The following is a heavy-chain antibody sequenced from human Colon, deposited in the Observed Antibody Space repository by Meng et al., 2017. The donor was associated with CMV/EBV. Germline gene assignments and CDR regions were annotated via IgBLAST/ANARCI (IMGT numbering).Heavy chain of an antibody. J-gene: IGHJ4*02. D-gene: IGHD3-3*01. Sequence: GESLKISYATSGFTFSSYAMSWVRQAPGKGLEWISVVSGNGGNTNYADSVKGRFTISRDNSENTFHLQLDGLRAEDTATYYCAKDRYYDFWTGYYNAFDYWGQGTLVTVSS. CDR1: GFTFSSYA. CDR2: VSGNGGNT. CDR3: AKDRYYDFWTGYYNAFDY. V-gene: IGHV3-23*01.